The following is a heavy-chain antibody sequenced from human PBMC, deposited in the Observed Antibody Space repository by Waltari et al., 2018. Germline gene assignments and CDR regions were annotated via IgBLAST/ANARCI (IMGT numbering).Heavy chain of an antibody. CDR3: VRDSYVSAIYYGMDV. J-gene: IGHJ6*02. Sequence: EVQLVESGGGLVQPGGSLRLSCAASGFPFSGFVMHWVRQGPGMGLMWVSRIRTDGRGAAYADSVKGRFTGSRDNAKNTLYLEMNSLRAEDTAVYYCVRDSYVSAIYYGMDVWGQGTTVTVSS. D-gene: IGHD2-21*01. V-gene: IGHV3-74*01. CDR2: IRTDGRGA. CDR1: GFPFSGFV.